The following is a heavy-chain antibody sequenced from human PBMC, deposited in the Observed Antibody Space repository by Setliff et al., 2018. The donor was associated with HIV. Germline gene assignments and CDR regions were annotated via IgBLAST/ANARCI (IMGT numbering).Heavy chain of an antibody. CDR2: IDPNSTDT. CDR3: VKADVLLCDV. CDR1: GYSFTGHF. V-gene: IGHV1-2*02. Sequence: ASVKVSCKTSGYSFTGHFLHWVRQAPGHGLEWMGWIDPNSTDTNYALKFQGRVTFTTDTSVSTSYMELERLSADDTAIYYCVKADVLLCDVWGQGTQVTVSS. J-gene: IGHJ4*02. D-gene: IGHD3-16*01.